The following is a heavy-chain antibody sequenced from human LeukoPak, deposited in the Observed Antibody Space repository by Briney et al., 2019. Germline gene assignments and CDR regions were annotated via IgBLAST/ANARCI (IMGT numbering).Heavy chain of an antibody. CDR1: GYSFTSYW. J-gene: IGHJ4*02. V-gene: IGHV5-51*01. D-gene: IGHD3-9*01. CDR2: IYPCDSDT. Sequence: GESLKISCKGSGYSFTSYWIGSVRQMPGKGLDWMGIIYPCDSDTRYSPSFQGQVTISADKSISTAYLQWSSLKASDTAMYYCARPEGHYDILTGGSLDYWGQGTLVTVSS. CDR3: ARPEGHYDILTGGSLDY.